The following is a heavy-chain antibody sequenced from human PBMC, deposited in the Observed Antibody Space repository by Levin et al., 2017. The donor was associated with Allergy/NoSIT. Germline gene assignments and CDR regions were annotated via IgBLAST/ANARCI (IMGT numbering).Heavy chain of an antibody. J-gene: IGHJ4*02. D-gene: IGHD4-17*01. CDR1: GGSISSYY. CDR3: ARYLATTVTFDS. CDR2: IYYSGNT. V-gene: IGHV4-59*01. Sequence: SETLSLTCTVSGGSISSYYWSWIRQPPGKGLEWIGYIYYSGNTNYNPSLKSRVTISVDTSKKQFSLTLNSVTAADTAVYYCARYLATTVTFDSWGQGTLVTVSS.